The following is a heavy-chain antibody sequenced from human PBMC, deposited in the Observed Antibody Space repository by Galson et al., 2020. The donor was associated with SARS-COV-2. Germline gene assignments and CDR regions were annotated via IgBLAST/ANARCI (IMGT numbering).Heavy chain of an antibody. Sequence: ASETLSLTCSVSGAYITAYSWSWLRQPPGSGLEWIGSIFYSGSTNYRPSLKRRVTISIDTSQNHFSLRLTSVAAADTAVYYCARGPSYSGHTLYWYLDLWGRGSLVPVSS. CDR2: IFYSGST. V-gene: IGHV4-59*01. CDR3: ARGPSYSGHTLYWYLDL. D-gene: IGHD4-4*01. CDR1: GAYITAYS. J-gene: IGHJ2*01.